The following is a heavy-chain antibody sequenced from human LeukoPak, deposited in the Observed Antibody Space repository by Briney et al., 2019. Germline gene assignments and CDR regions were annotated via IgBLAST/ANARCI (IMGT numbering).Heavy chain of an antibody. CDR1: GFTFSSYG. CDR2: IRYDGSNK. Sequence: GGSLRLSCAASGFTFSSYGMHWVRQAPGKGLEWVAFIRYDGSNKYYADSVKGRFTISRDNSKNTLYLQMNSLRAEDTAVYYCAKGDYYDSSGYNPAPPDYWGQGTLVTVSS. CDR3: AKGDYYDSSGYNPAPPDY. D-gene: IGHD3-22*01. V-gene: IGHV3-30*02. J-gene: IGHJ4*02.